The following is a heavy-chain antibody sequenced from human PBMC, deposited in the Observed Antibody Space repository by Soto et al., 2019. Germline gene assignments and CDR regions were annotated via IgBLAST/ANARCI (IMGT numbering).Heavy chain of an antibody. CDR2: IYYSGST. J-gene: IGHJ4*02. V-gene: IGHV4-39*01. CDR3: ATVRFSGYNYGTIDY. CDR1: GGSISSSTYY. Sequence: PSETLSLTCTVSGGSISSSTYYWGWIRQPPGKGLEWIGSIYYSGSTYYNPSLKSRVAISVDTSKNQFSLKLSSVTAADTAVYYCATVRFSGYNYGTIDYWGQGTLVTVSS. D-gene: IGHD5-18*01.